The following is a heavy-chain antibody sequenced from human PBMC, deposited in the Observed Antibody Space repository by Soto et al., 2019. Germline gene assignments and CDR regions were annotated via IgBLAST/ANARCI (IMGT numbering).Heavy chain of an antibody. CDR3: ATSSAYPYYFDN. V-gene: IGHV3-9*01. CDR1: GFTFDDYA. Sequence: EVQLVESGGGLVQPGRSLRLSCAASGFTFDDYAMHWVRQAPGKGLEWVSGISWNSGTIGYADSVKGRFTISRDNAKNSLYLQMNSLRAEATAFYYCATSSAYPYYFDNWGQGTLVTVSS. CDR2: ISWNSGTI. J-gene: IGHJ4*02. D-gene: IGHD5-18*01.